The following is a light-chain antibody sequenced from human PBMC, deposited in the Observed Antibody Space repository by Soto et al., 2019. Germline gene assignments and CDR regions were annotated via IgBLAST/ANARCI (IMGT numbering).Light chain of an antibody. V-gene: IGLV2-14*01. J-gene: IGLJ1*01. CDR2: EVS. CDR3: SSYTSSSTNDV. Sequence: QSALTQPASVSGSPGQSITISCTGTSSDIGGYNSVSWYQQHPGKAPKLMIYEVSNRPSGVSNRFSGSKSGNTASLTISGLQAEDEADYYCSSYTSSSTNDVFGTGTKLTVL. CDR1: SSDIGGYNS.